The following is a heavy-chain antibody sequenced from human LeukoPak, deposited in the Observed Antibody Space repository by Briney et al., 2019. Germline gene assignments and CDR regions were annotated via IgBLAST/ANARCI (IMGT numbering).Heavy chain of an antibody. CDR3: ARHLKTGRYYYYYGMDV. Sequence: PSETLSLTCTVSGGSISSSSYYWGWIRQPPGKGLEWIGSVYYSGSTYYNPSLKSRATISVDTSKNQFSLKLSSVTAADTAVYYCARHLKTGRYYYYYGMDVWGQGTTVTVSS. J-gene: IGHJ6*02. CDR1: GGSISSSSYY. CDR2: VYYSGST. D-gene: IGHD1-14*01. V-gene: IGHV4-39*01.